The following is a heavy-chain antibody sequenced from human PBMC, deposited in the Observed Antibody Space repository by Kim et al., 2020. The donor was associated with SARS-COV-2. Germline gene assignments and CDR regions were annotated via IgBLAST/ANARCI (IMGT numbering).Heavy chain of an antibody. V-gene: IGHV5-10-1*01. CDR1: GYSFTSYW. D-gene: IGHD2-2*01. CDR2: IDPSDSYT. Sequence: GESLKISCKGSGYSFTSYWISWVRQMPGKGLEWMGRIDPSDSYTNYSPSFQGHVTISADKSISTAYLQWSSLKASDTAMYYCARHRIGCSSTSCYDSPFDYWGQGTLVTVSS. CDR3: ARHRIGCSSTSCYDSPFDY. J-gene: IGHJ4*02.